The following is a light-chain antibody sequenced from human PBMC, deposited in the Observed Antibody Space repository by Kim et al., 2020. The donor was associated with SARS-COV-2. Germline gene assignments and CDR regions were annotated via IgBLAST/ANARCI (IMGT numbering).Light chain of an antibody. J-gene: IGLJ3*02. Sequence: SYELTQPPSVSVAPGKTARITCGGNNIGSKSVHWYQQKPGQAPVLVIYYNSDRPSGILERFSGSNSGNTATLTISRVQAGDEADYYCQVWDSSSDHWMFG. CDR1: NIGSKS. CDR3: QVWDSSSDHWM. CDR2: YNS. V-gene: IGLV3-21*01.